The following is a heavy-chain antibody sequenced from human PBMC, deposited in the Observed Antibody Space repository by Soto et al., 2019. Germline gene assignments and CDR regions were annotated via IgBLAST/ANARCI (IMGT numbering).Heavy chain of an antibody. CDR3: AKVRTQG. D-gene: IGHD1-1*01. Sequence: EVQLVESGGGLVQPGGSLRLSCAASGFTVSSNYMSWVRQAPGQGLECLSVIDSDGTTYYADYVKDRFTISKHNSKKTLYLQVDSLGAEDTAGYYCAKVRTQGWGHGTMVTVSS. CDR1: GFTVSSNY. V-gene: IGHV3-53*04. CDR2: IDSDGTT. J-gene: IGHJ3*01.